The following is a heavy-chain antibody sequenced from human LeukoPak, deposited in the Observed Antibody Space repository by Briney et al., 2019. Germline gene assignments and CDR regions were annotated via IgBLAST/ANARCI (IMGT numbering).Heavy chain of an antibody. D-gene: IGHD6-13*01. V-gene: IGHV3-23*01. CDR2: ISGSGGST. Sequence: GGSLRLSCAASGFTFSSYAMSWVRQAPGKGLEWVSAISGSGGSTYYADSVKGRFTISRHNSKNTLYLQMNSLRAEDTAVYYCAKVWQQLVGYFDYWGQGTLVTVSS. CDR3: AKVWQQLVGYFDY. CDR1: GFTFSSYA. J-gene: IGHJ4*02.